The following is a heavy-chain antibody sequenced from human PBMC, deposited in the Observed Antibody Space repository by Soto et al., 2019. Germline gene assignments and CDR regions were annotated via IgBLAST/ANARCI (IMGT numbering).Heavy chain of an antibody. CDR2: IWFDGSNK. D-gene: IGHD6-19*01. Sequence: GGSLRLSCAASGFTFSSYGMHWVRQAPGKGLEWVAVIWFDGSNKYYADSVKGRFTISRDNSKNTLYLQMNSLRVEDTAVYYCARSYSSGWYSGGWFDPWGQGTLVTLSS. V-gene: IGHV3-33*01. J-gene: IGHJ5*02. CDR3: ARSYSSGWYSGGWFDP. CDR1: GFTFSSYG.